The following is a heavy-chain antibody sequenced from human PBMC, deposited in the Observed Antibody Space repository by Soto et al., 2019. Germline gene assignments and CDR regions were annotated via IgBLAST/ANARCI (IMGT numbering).Heavy chain of an antibody. D-gene: IGHD6-13*01. V-gene: IGHV4-34*01. CDR1: GGSFSGYY. Sequence: SETLSLTFAVYGGSFSGYYWSWIRQPPGKGLEWIGEINHSGSTNYNPSLKSLFTISVDTSKNQFSLKLSSVTAADTAVYYCARGLYSSSWYIYYYGMDVWGQGTTVTVSS. CDR3: ARGLYSSSWYIYYYGMDV. J-gene: IGHJ6*02. CDR2: INHSGST.